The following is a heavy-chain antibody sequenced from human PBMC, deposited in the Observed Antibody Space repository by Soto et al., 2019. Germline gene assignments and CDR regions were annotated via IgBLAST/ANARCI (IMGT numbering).Heavy chain of an antibody. Sequence: ASVKVSCKASGYTFTGYDMHWVRQAPGQGLEWMGWINPNSGGTNYAQKFQGRVTMTRDTSISTAYMELSRLRSDDTAVYYCAIGIAVDGSTDYYGMDAWGQGTTVTVSS. V-gene: IGHV1-2*02. CDR3: AIGIAVDGSTDYYGMDA. D-gene: IGHD6-19*01. CDR2: INPNSGGT. J-gene: IGHJ6*02. CDR1: GYTFTGYD.